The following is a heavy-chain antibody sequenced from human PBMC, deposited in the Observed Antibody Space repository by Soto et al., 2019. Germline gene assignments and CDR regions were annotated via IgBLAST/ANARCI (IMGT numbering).Heavy chain of an antibody. J-gene: IGHJ4*02. D-gene: IGHD3-16*01. Sequence: QVQLVESGGGVVQPGRSLRLSCAASGFTFSSYGMHWVRQAPGKGLEWVAVISYDGSNKYYADSVKGRFTISRDNSKNTVYLQMNSLRAEDTAVYYCAKENYDSPDYWGQGTLVTVSS. CDR2: ISYDGSNK. V-gene: IGHV3-30*18. CDR1: GFTFSSYG. CDR3: AKENYDSPDY.